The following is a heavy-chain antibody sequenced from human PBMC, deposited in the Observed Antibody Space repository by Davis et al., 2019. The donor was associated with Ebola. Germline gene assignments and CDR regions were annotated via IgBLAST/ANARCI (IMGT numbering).Heavy chain of an antibody. D-gene: IGHD5-18*01. V-gene: IGHV1-8*01. CDR1: GYTFTSYD. CDR2: MNPNSGNT. CDR3: ARDARWIQLWFIDY. J-gene: IGHJ4*02. Sequence: AASVKVSCKASGYTFTSYDINWVRQATGQGLEWMGWMNPNSGNTGYAQKFQGRVTMTRNTSISTAYMELSSLRSDDTAVYYCARDARWIQLWFIDYWGQGTLVTVSS.